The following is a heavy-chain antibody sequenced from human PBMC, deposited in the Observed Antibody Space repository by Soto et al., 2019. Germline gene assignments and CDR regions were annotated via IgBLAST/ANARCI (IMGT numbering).Heavy chain of an antibody. CDR2: ISGSGGST. J-gene: IGHJ6*01. Sequence: HPGGSLRLSCAASGFTFSSYAMSWVRQAPGKGLEWVSAISGSGGSTYYADSVKGRFTISRDNSKNTLFLHMRSLRVDDTAVYYCERTRLYDASGYYFYYYGMDVWGQGTRVTVSS. CDR1: GFTFSSYA. D-gene: IGHD3-22*01. CDR3: ERTRLYDASGYYFYYYGMDV. V-gene: IGHV3-23*01.